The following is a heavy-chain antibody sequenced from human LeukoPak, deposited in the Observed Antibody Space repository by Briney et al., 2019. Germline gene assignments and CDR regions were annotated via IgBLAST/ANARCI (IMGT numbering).Heavy chain of an antibody. D-gene: IGHD1-14*01. V-gene: IGHV3-23*01. CDR3: AKETGAYYFDY. CDR2: ISGSGGST. J-gene: IGHJ4*02. Sequence: GGSLRLSCTTSGFTFGDHGVSWFRQAPGKGLEWVSAISGSGGSTYYADSVKGRFTISRDNSKNTLYLQMNSLRAEDTAVYYCAKETGAYYFDYWAREPWSPSPQ. CDR1: GFTFGDHG.